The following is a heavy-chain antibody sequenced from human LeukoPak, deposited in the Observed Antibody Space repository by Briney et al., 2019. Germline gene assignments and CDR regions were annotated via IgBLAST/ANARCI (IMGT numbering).Heavy chain of an antibody. CDR1: GGSFSGYY. Sequence: PSETLSLTCAVYGGSFSGYYWSWIRQPPGKGLEWIGEINHSGSTNYNPSLKSRVTISVDTSKNQSSLKLSSVTAADTAVYYCARRVVKRYYYDSSGYYTYFDYWGQGTLVTVSS. CDR2: INHSGST. J-gene: IGHJ4*02. D-gene: IGHD3-22*01. V-gene: IGHV4-34*01. CDR3: ARRVVKRYYYDSSGYYTYFDY.